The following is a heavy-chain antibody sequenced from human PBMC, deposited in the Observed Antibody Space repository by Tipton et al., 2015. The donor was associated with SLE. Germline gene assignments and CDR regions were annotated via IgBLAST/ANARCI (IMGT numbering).Heavy chain of an antibody. D-gene: IGHD2-15*01. CDR2: IYYSGST. CDR1: GGSISSYY. V-gene: IGHV4-59*01. J-gene: IGHJ3*02. CDR3: AREGEYCSGVSCYHGWAFDI. Sequence: TLSLTCTVSGGSISSYYWSWIRQPPGKGLEWIGYIYYSGSTNYNPSLKSRVTISVDTSKNQFSLKLSSVTAADTAVYYCAREGEYCSGVSCYHGWAFDIWGQGTMVTVSS.